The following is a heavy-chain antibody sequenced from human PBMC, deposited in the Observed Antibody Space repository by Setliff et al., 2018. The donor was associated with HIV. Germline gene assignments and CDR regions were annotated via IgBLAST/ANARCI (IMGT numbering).Heavy chain of an antibody. CDR2: IIPIFGTA. V-gene: IGHV1-69*05. D-gene: IGHD3-10*01. CDR3: ARTREMVRGVITPAFDY. Sequence: SVKVSCKASGGTFSSYTINWVRQAPGQGLEWMGGIIPIFGTANYAQKFQGRVTITTDESTSTAYMELSSLRSEDTALYSCARTREMVRGVITPAFDYWGLGSLVTVSS. J-gene: IGHJ4*02. CDR1: GGTFSSYT.